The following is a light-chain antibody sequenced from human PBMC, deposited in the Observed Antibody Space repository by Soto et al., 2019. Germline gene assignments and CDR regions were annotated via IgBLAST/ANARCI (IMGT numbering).Light chain of an antibody. CDR3: SSYTSSSTYV. CDR1: SSDVGGYNY. CDR2: DVS. Sequence: QSVLTQPASGSGSPGQSITISCPGTSSDVGGYNYVSWYQQHPGKAPKLMIYDVSNRPSGVSNRFSGSKSCNTASLTISGLQAEDEADYYCSSYTSSSTYVFGTGTKVTVL. J-gene: IGLJ1*01. V-gene: IGLV2-14*01.